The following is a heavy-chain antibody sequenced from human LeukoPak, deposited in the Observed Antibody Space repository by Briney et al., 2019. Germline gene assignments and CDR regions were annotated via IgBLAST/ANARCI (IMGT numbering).Heavy chain of an antibody. Sequence: KPSETLSLTCTVSGVSISRYYWSWIRQPPRKGLEWIGFMYDGGITNYNPSLKNRVTISVDTSKNQFSLRLTSVTAADTAVYYCARHDTSWSWFDPWGQGTLLTVSS. CDR1: GVSISRYY. J-gene: IGHJ5*02. D-gene: IGHD2-2*01. V-gene: IGHV4-59*01. CDR3: ARHDTSWSWFDP. CDR2: MYDGGIT.